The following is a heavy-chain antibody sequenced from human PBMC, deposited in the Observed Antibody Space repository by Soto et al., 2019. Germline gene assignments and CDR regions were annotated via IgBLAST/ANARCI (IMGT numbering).Heavy chain of an antibody. J-gene: IGHJ6*02. Sequence: EVQLLESGGGLVQPGGSLRLSCAASGFIFSSYGMTWVRQAPGKGLEWVSTISGGDGSTYYADSVKGRFTISRENSKNTLYLQMNSLRAEDTAIYYCAKDHCSGPGCYSSYYYGLDVWGQGTTVTVSS. CDR2: ISGGDGST. D-gene: IGHD2-15*01. CDR1: GFIFSSYG. CDR3: AKDHCSGPGCYSSYYYGLDV. V-gene: IGHV3-23*01.